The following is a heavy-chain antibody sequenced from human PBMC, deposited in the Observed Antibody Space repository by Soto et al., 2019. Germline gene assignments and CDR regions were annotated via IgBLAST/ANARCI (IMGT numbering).Heavy chain of an antibody. V-gene: IGHV3-23*01. CDR1: GFTFSSYA. Sequence: EVQLLESGGGLVQPGGSLRLSCAASGFTFSSYAMSWVRQAPGKGLEWVSAISASGGSTYYADSVKGRFTISRDNSKNTLYLQMNSLRAEDTAVYYSVYSRSSGPQGGWGQGTLVTVSS. J-gene: IGHJ4*02. CDR3: VYSRSSGPQGG. D-gene: IGHD6-6*01. CDR2: ISASGGST.